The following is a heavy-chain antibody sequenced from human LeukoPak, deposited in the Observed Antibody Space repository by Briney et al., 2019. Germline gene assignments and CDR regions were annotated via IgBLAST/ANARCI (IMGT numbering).Heavy chain of an antibody. D-gene: IGHD5-18*01. CDR3: ARGWDTAMVRFDY. J-gene: IGHJ4*02. V-gene: IGHV4-34*01. Sequence: SETLSLTCAVYGGSFSGYYWSWIRQPPGKGLEWIGEINHSGSTNYNPSLKSRVTISVDTSKNQFSLKLSSVTAADTAVHYCARGWDTAMVRFDYWGQGTLVTVSS. CDR1: GGSFSGYY. CDR2: INHSGST.